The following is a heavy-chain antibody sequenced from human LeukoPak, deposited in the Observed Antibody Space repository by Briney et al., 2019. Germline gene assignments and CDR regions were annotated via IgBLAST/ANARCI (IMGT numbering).Heavy chain of an antibody. D-gene: IGHD4-17*01. CDR3: ARHNGVIYGDYRFDP. V-gene: IGHV1-2*02. Sequence: ASVKVSCKASGYTFTGYYMHWVRQAPGQGLEWMGWINPNSGGTNYAQKFQGRVTMTRDTSISTAYMELSRLRSDDTAVYYCARHNGVIYGDYRFDPWGQGTLVTVSS. J-gene: IGHJ5*02. CDR2: INPNSGGT. CDR1: GYTFTGYY.